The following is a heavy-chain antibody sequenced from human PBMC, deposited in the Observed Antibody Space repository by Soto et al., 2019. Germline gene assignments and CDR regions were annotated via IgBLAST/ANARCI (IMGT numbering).Heavy chain of an antibody. Sequence: ASLNISGTSSGYPLRIFSINGVRKDPRHRLAPIGWISAYNGNTNYAQNFQGRVTMTTDTSTSTAYMELRSLRSDDTAVYYCARGGTPIDYWGQGPLVTVSS. CDR1: GYPLRIFS. CDR2: ISAYNGNT. J-gene: IGHJ4*02. D-gene: IGHD3-16*01. V-gene: IGHV1-18*01. CDR3: ARGGTPIDY.